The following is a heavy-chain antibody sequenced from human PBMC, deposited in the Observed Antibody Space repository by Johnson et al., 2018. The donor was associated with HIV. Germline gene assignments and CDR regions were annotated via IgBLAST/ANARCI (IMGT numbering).Heavy chain of an antibody. V-gene: IGHV3-23*04. D-gene: IGHD3-16*01. J-gene: IGHJ3*02. Sequence: VQLVESGGGLVQPGGSLRLSCAVSGFTFSSYAMSWVHQAPGKGLEWVSAISGSGGSTYYADSVKGGFTSSRDNYKNTLHLQMNSLRAEETAVYYCARRGRRADDAFDIWGQGTMVTVSS. CDR2: ISGSGGST. CDR1: GFTFSSYA. CDR3: ARRGRRADDAFDI.